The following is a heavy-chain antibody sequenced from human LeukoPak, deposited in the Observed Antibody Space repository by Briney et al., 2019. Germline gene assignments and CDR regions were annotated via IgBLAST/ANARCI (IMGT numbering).Heavy chain of an antibody. CDR3: ALSGGYCSSTSCYVDDAFDI. CDR1: GFTFSSFG. D-gene: IGHD2-2*03. J-gene: IGHJ3*02. CDR2: ISYDGTNK. V-gene: IGHV3-30*03. Sequence: QPGRSLRLSCEASGFTFSSFGMHWVRQAPGRGLEWVALISYDGTNKYYAGSVKGRFTISRDNSKNTLYPQMNSLTAEDTAVYYCALSGGYCSSTSCYVDDAFDIWGQGTMVTVSS.